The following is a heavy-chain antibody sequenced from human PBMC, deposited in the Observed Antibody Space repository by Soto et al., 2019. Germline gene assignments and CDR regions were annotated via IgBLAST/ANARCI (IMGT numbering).Heavy chain of an antibody. Sequence: EVQLLESGGGLLQPGGSLRLSCAASGFTFSSYAMNWVRQTPGKGLEWVSCIGSRGDDIYYIDSVKGRFTISRDNSKSTLYLHMTSLSAEDTAIYYCANAWRGRYYDMDVWGQGTAVTVSS. CDR3: ANAWRGRYYDMDV. CDR2: IGSRGDDI. V-gene: IGHV3-23*01. CDR1: GFTFSSYA. J-gene: IGHJ6*02. D-gene: IGHD3-3*01.